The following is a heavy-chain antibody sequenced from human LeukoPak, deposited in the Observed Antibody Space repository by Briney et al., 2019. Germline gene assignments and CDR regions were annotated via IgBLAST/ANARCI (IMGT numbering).Heavy chain of an antibody. CDR2: IIPILGIA. CDR3: ARGIAVAGIRNYYYGMDV. V-gene: IGHV1-69*04. CDR1: GGTFSSYA. J-gene: IGHJ6*02. Sequence: SVKVSCKASGGTFSSYAISWVRQAPGQVLGWMGRIIPILGIANYAQKFQGRVAITADKSTSTAYMELSSLRSEDTAVYYCARGIAVAGIRNYYYGMDVWGQGTTVTVSS. D-gene: IGHD6-19*01.